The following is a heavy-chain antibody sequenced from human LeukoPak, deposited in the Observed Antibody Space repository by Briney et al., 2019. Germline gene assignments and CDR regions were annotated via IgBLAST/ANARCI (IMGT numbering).Heavy chain of an antibody. V-gene: IGHV3-7*03. J-gene: IGHJ5*02. CDR2: INQDGTEK. CDR1: GFTFSSYW. CDR3: ARDYGVAGLFDP. D-gene: IGHD4-17*01. Sequence: GSLRLSCAASGFTFSSYWMSWVRQAPGEGLEWVAKINQDGTEKAYVDSVRGRFTISRDNAKNSLFLQMNSLRAEDTAVYYCARDYGVAGLFDPWGQGTLVSVSS.